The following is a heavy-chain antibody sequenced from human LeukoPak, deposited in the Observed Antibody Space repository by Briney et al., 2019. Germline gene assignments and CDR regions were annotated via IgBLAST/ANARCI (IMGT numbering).Heavy chain of an antibody. CDR1: EFTFSNYA. CDR3: AKSSQWLAQFDY. J-gene: IGHJ4*02. CDR2: ISGSGGST. V-gene: IGHV3-23*01. Sequence: GGSLRLSCAASEFTFSNYAMHWVRQAPGKGLEWVSAISGSGGSTYYADSVKGRFTISRDNSKNTLYLQMNSLRAEDTAVYYCAKSSQWLAQFDYWGQGTLVTVSS. D-gene: IGHD6-19*01.